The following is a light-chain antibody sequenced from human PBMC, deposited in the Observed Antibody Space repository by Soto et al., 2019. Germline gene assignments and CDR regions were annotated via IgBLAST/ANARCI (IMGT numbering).Light chain of an antibody. CDR3: TSFAPGRIYV. J-gene: IGLJ1*01. CDR1: SSDIGAYDL. CDR2: EVS. V-gene: IGLV2-14*03. Sequence: QSVLTQPASVSGSPGQTITISCSGTSSDIGAYDLVSCYQQHPGRAPKHIIYEVSHRFSGLSYRFSGSKSGNTASLTISGLQAEDEGDYYCTSFAPGRIYVFGSGTKVTVL.